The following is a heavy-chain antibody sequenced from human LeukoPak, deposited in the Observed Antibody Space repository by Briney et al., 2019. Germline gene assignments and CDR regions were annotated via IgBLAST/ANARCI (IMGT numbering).Heavy chain of an antibody. Sequence: ASVKGSCKASGDTFTNYGINWVRQAPGQGLEWVGWINTNTGNPTYAQGFTGRFVFSLDTSVNTAYLQINSLKAEDTAVYYCARDPLLRAFDIWGQGTMVTVSS. CDR3: ARDPLLRAFDI. J-gene: IGHJ3*02. D-gene: IGHD1-26*01. CDR1: GDTFTNYG. CDR2: INTNTGNP. V-gene: IGHV7-4-1*02.